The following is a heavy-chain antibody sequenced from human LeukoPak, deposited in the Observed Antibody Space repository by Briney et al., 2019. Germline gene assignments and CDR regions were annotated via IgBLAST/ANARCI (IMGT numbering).Heavy chain of an antibody. V-gene: IGHV3-23*01. CDR1: GFVFSNYA. CDR3: ARSPLIRESYGDKIVKFDY. J-gene: IGHJ4*02. CDR2: ISGRADST. Sequence: GGSLRLSCAASGFVFSNYAMSWVRQAPGRGLEWVSTISGRADSTYSADSVRGRFTIHRDSYKNTLSLQVDSLRAEDTAVYYCARSPLIRESYGDKIVKFDYWGQGTLATVSS. D-gene: IGHD4-17*01.